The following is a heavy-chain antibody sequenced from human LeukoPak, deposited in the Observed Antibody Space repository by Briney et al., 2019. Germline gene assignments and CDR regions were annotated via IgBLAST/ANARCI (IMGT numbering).Heavy chain of an antibody. CDR1: GYTFTSYH. CDR2: INPSGGST. D-gene: IGHD5-12*01. CDR3: ARDLGVATIWGYYYYYMDV. Sequence: GASVKVSCKASGYTFTSYHMHWVRQAPGQGLEWMGIINPSGGSTSYAQKFQGRVTMTRDMSTSTVYMELSSLRSEDTAVYYCARDLGVATIWGYYYYYMDVWGKGTTVTVSS. J-gene: IGHJ6*03. V-gene: IGHV1-46*01.